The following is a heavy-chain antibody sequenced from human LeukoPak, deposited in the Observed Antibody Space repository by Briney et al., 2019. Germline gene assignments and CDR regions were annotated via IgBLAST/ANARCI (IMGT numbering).Heavy chain of an antibody. V-gene: IGHV1-2*02. D-gene: IGHD5-24*01. CDR2: INPNRGGT. Sequence: ASVKVSCTASGYTFTGYYIHWVRQAPGQGLEWMGWINPNRGGTNYAQKFRGRVTMTRDTSISTAYMELSRLRSDDTAVYYCARATRWLQGDYWGQGTLVTVSS. CDR3: ARATRWLQGDY. J-gene: IGHJ4*02. CDR1: GYTFTGYY.